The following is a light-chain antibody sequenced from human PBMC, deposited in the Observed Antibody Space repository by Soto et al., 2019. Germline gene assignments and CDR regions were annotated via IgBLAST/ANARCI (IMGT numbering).Light chain of an antibody. Sequence: EIVLTQSPGTLSLSPGERATLSCRASQSVSSSYLAWYQQKPGQAPRLLIYGASSRATGIPVRFSGSGSGTDFTLTISRVEPEDFAVYYCQQYGSSPFTFGPGTKVDIK. J-gene: IGKJ3*01. CDR1: QSVSSSY. CDR2: GAS. V-gene: IGKV3-20*01. CDR3: QQYGSSPFT.